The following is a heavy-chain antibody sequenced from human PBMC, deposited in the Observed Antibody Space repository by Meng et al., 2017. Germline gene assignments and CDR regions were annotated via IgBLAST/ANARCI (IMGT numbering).Heavy chain of an antibody. D-gene: IGHD3-22*01. J-gene: IGHJ4*02. CDR3: AKDRYYYDSSGYYDLDY. Sequence: GESLKISCAASGFTFSSYAMSWVRQAPGKGLEWVSAISGSGGSTYYADSVKGRFTISRDNSKNTLYLQMNSLRAEDTAVYYCAKDRYYYDSSGYYDLDYWGQGTRVTGAS. CDR2: ISGSGGST. CDR1: GFTFSSYA. V-gene: IGHV3-23*01.